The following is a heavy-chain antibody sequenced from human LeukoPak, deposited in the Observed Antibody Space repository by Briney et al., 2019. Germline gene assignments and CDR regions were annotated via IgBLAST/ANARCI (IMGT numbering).Heavy chain of an antibody. D-gene: IGHD2-15*01. CDR3: AKARPGYCSGGSCYGGYYYYYMDV. CDR1: GFTFSSYG. CDR2: ISGSGGST. J-gene: IGHJ6*03. V-gene: IGHV3-23*01. Sequence: PGGSLRLSCAASGFTFSSYGMSWVRQAPGKGLEWVSAISGSGGSTYYADSVKGRFTISRDNSKNTLYLQMNSLRAEDTAVYYCAKARPGYCSGGSCYGGYYYYYMDVWGKGTTVTVSS.